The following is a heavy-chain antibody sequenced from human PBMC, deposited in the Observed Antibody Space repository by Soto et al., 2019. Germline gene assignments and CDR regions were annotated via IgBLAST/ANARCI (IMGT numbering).Heavy chain of an antibody. CDR2: ISSRSDI. V-gene: IGHV3-21*01. CDR3: AREYTAWPLAYGLDV. Sequence: GGSLRLSCAASGFTFSSYAMHWVRQAPGKGLEWVSSISSRSDIYYADSVKGRFTISRDNAKNSVSLQMNSLRAEDTAVYYCAREYTAWPLAYGLDVWGQGTTVTVSS. D-gene: IGHD2-2*02. CDR1: GFTFSSYA. J-gene: IGHJ6*02.